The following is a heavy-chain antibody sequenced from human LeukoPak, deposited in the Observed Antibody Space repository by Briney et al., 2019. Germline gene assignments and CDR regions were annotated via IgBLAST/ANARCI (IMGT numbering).Heavy chain of an antibody. V-gene: IGHV3-66*01. CDR1: GFRVTNDY. Sequence: GGSLRLSCAVSGFRVTNDYMNWVRQAPGKGLEWVSIIYAGGSTYYADSVKGRFTISRDSSNNTLFLLMSNLRADDSGLYYCATDIRSSPLGFWGHGTLVTVSS. CDR3: ATDIRSSPLGF. J-gene: IGHJ4*01. D-gene: IGHD3-9*01. CDR2: IYAGGST.